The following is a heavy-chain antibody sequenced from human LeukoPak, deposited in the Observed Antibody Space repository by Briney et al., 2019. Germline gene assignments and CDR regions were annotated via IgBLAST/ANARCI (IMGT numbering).Heavy chain of an antibody. CDR3: VRDFRSADY. J-gene: IGHJ4*02. Sequence: GGSLRLSCAASGFIYSLYCMHWVRQAPGKGPMWVSRICPDGTGISYADSVKARFTTSRDNAKNTVYLQMNGLREEDTAVYYCVRDFRSADYWGQGTLVTVSS. CDR2: ICPDGTGI. V-gene: IGHV3-74*01. CDR1: GFIYSLYC.